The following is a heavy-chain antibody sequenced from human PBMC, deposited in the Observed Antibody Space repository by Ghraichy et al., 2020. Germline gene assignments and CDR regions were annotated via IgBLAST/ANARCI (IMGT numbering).Heavy chain of an antibody. CDR3: ARFIPGSFDY. D-gene: IGHD3-16*01. CDR2: ISHSGIT. CDR1: GYSISSDYY. V-gene: IGHV4-38-2*01. Sequence: SETLSLTCAVSGYSISSDYYWGWIRQPPGKGLEWVASISHSGITYYNPSPKSRVTISLDTSKNQFSLTLTSVTAADTAVYYCARFIPGSFDYWGQGTLVTVSS. J-gene: IGHJ4*02.